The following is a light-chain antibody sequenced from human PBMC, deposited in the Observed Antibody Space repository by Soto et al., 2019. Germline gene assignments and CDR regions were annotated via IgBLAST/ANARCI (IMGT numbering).Light chain of an antibody. V-gene: IGKV3-15*01. CDR1: QSISDN. J-gene: IGKJ1*01. CDR3: QQYNDWPQWT. CDR2: NAS. Sequence: ETVMTQTPATLSLSPGDRATLSCRASQSISDNLAWYQQKPGQAPRLIIYNASIRATGIPARFSGSGSGTEFTLTISSLQSEDSAISYCQQYNDWPQWTFGQGTKVEIK.